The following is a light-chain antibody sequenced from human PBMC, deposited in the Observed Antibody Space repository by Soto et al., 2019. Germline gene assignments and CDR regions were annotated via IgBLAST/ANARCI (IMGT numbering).Light chain of an antibody. Sequence: IQMTQSPSTLSASVGDRVTITCRASQSISSWLAWYQQKPGKAPKLLIYDASSLESGVPSRFSGSGSGTEFTLTISSLQPDDFATYYCKQYNSYSGTFGQGTKVDIK. V-gene: IGKV1-5*01. J-gene: IGKJ1*01. CDR1: QSISSW. CDR2: DAS. CDR3: KQYNSYSGT.